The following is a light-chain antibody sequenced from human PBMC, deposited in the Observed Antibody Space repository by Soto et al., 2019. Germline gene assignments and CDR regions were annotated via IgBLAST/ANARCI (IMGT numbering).Light chain of an antibody. Sequence: DIQLTQSPSFLSASVGDRVTITCRASQGISSYLAWYQQKPGKAPKLLIYAASTLQSGVPSRFSGSGSGTEFTLTISSLQPVDVATAYGQQLNSYPITFGRGTRLEIK. J-gene: IGKJ5*01. CDR3: QQLNSYPIT. CDR2: AAS. V-gene: IGKV1-9*01. CDR1: QGISSY.